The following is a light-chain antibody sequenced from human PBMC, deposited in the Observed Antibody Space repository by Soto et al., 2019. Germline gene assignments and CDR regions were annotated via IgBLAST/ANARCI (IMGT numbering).Light chain of an antibody. J-gene: IGKJ1*01. CDR3: LQDYNYPWT. CDR2: KAS. V-gene: IGKV1-5*03. Sequence: DIQMTQFISTLSGSVGDRVTIPYRASQTISSWLAWYQQKPRKAPKLLIYKASTLKSGVPSRFSGSGSGTEFTLTISSLQPEDFATYYCLQDYNYPWTFGQGTKVDIK. CDR1: QTISSW.